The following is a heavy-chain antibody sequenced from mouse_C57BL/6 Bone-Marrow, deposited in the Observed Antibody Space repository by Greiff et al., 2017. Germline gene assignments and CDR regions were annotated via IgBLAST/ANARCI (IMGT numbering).Heavy chain of an antibody. J-gene: IGHJ1*03. CDR1: GYTFTSYG. Sequence: QVQLKESGAELARPGASVKLSCKASGYTFTSYGISWVKQRTGQGLEWIGEIYPRSGNTYYNEKFKGKATLTADKSSSTAYMELRSLTSEDSSVYFCASSGTRPEWYSHVWSKGTPAIVSS. D-gene: IGHD3-1*01. CDR3: ASSGTRPEWYSHV. CDR2: IYPRSGNT. V-gene: IGHV1-81*01.